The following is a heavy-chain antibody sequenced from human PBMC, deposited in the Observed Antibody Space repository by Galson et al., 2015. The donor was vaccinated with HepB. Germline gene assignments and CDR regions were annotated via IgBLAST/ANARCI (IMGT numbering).Heavy chain of an antibody. CDR1: GYTLTELS. J-gene: IGHJ3*02. D-gene: IGHD3-3*01. Sequence: SVKVSCKVSGYTLTELSMHWVRQAPGKGLEWMGGFDPEDGETIYAQKFQGRVTMTEDTSTDTAYMELSSLRSEDTAVYYCATLLLTIMARSDAFDIWGQGTMVTVSS. CDR3: ATLLLTIMARSDAFDI. V-gene: IGHV1-24*01. CDR2: FDPEDGET.